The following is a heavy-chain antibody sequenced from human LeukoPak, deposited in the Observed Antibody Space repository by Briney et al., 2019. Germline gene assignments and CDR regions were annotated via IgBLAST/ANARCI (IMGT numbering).Heavy chain of an antibody. V-gene: IGHV4-38-2*02. CDR2: IYHSGST. CDR3: VRHVARAFDT. J-gene: IGHJ3*02. CDR1: GYSISSGYF. Sequence: PSETLSLTCTVSGYSISSGYFWGWIRQPPGKGLEWIGTIYHSGSTKYNPSLKSRVTISIDTSKNQLSLKLSSVTAADTAVYSCVRHVARAFDTWGQGTKVTVSS.